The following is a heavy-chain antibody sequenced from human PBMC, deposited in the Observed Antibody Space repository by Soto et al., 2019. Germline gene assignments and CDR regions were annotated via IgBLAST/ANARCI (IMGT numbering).Heavy chain of an antibody. J-gene: IGHJ5*02. D-gene: IGHD3-3*01. CDR2: LYWDGDT. V-gene: IGHV2-5*02. CDR1: GFSLSTSGAA. CDR3: GHRSTMTIFGLIMENCIWSDP. Sequence: QINLIESGPTLVKPTQTLTLTCTFSGFSLSTSGAAVGWVRQPTGRALEWLALLYWDGDTRYNASLGNRLTITKDTSMKQVVRTLAYLDPSHAPTYSCGHRSTMTIFGLIMENCIWSDPWGQGTLVIFSS.